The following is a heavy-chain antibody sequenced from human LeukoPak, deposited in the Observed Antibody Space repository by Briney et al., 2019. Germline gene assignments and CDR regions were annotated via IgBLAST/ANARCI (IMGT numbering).Heavy chain of an antibody. CDR1: GYTLTELS. V-gene: IGHV1-24*01. Sequence: ASVKVSCKVSGYTLTELSMHWVRQAPGKGLEWMGGFDPEDGETIYAQKFQGRVTMTEDTSTDTAYMELSSLRSEHTAVYYCATGGGRLRYYYYYYGMDVWGQGTTVTVSS. J-gene: IGHJ6*02. D-gene: IGHD4-17*01. CDR2: FDPEDGET. CDR3: ATGGGRLRYYYYYYGMDV.